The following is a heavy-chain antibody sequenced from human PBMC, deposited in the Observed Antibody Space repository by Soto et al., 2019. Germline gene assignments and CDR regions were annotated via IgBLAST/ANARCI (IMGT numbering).Heavy chain of an antibody. D-gene: IGHD6-13*01. Sequence: SETLSLTCTVSGDSISSGGYYWTWIRQHPGKGLEWIGYVYHSGSTYYNPSLKSRLTTSVDTSKNQFSLKLSSVTAADTAVYYCARARIAAAGIAPFYFDYWGQGTLVTVSS. CDR1: GDSISSGGYY. CDR3: ARARIAAAGIAPFYFDY. V-gene: IGHV4-31*03. J-gene: IGHJ4*02. CDR2: VYHSGST.